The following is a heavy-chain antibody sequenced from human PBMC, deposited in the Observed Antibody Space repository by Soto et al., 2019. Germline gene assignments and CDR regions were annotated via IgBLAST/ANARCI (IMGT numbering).Heavy chain of an antibody. CDR3: ARDTGYYDFWTGYYFDS. CDR1: GFTFSVYW. Sequence: EVQLVESGGGLVQPGGSLRLSCTASGFTFSVYWMSWVRQAPGKGLAWVANIKSDGSEKYYVDSVKGRFTISRDNAKNSLVLQMNSLRAEDTAIYYCARDTGYYDFWTGYYFDSWGQGTLVTVSS. V-gene: IGHV3-7*05. D-gene: IGHD3-3*01. J-gene: IGHJ5*01. CDR2: IKSDGSEK.